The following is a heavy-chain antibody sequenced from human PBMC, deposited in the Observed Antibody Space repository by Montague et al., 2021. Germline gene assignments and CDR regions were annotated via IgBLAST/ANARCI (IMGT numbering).Heavy chain of an antibody. CDR3: TSGREGNYNVMDV. CDR2: TYYRSKWNN. V-gene: IGHV6-1*01. CDR1: GDSVGVKNAR. J-gene: IGHJ6*02. Sequence: CAISGDSVGVKNARWNWDKQTPERRLECEGGTYYRSKWNNDYAVSVRGRVTINPDTSKNQFSLQLNSVTPEDTAIYYCTSGREGNYNVMDVWGQGTTVTVS. D-gene: IGHD1-1*01.